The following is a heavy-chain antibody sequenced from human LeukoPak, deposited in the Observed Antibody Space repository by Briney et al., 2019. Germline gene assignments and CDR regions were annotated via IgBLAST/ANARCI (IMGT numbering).Heavy chain of an antibody. CDR1: GGSISSSSYY. J-gene: IGHJ5*02. CDR3: ASSCSSTSCYGSDP. Sequence: PSETLSLTCTVSGGSISSSSYYWGWIRQPPGKGLEWIGSIYYGGSTYYNPSLKSRVTISVDTSRNQFSLKLSSVTAADTAVYYCASSCSSTSCYGSDPWGQGTLVTVSS. CDR2: IYYGGST. D-gene: IGHD2-2*01. V-gene: IGHV4-39*01.